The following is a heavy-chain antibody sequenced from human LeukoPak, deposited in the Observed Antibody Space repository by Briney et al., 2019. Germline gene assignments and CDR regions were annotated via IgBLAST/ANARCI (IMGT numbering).Heavy chain of an antibody. CDR1: GGSISSGAYY. J-gene: IGHJ4*02. CDR2: VYHSGST. D-gene: IGHD3-22*01. Sequence: SETLSLTCTVSGGSISSGAYYWSWIRQPPGKGLEWIGYVYHSGSTYYNSSLKSRVTISVDRSKNQFSLNLSSVTAADTAVYYCARVLYMIASPTSGYFDHWGQGTLVTVSS. V-gene: IGHV4-30-2*01. CDR3: ARVLYMIASPTSGYFDH.